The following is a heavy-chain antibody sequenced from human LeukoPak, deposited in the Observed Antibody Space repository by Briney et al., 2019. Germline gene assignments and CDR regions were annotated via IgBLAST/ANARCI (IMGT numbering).Heavy chain of an antibody. CDR2: IYYSGST. J-gene: IGHJ4*02. V-gene: IGHV4-59*01. CDR1: GGSISSYY. Sequence: SETLSLTCTVSGGSISSYYWSWIRQPPGKGLEWIGYIYYSGSTNYNPSLKSRVTTSVDTSKNQFSLKLSSVTAADTAVYYCAAYNWNDEGFDYWGQGTLVTVSS. D-gene: IGHD1-20*01. CDR3: AAYNWNDEGFDY.